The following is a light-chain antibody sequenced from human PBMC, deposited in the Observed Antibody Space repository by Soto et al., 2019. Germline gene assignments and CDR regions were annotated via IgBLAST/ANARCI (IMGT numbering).Light chain of an antibody. J-gene: IGKJ4*01. CDR3: QQFSSYPLT. CDR2: DAS. CDR1: QTVRNNY. Sequence: EFVLTQSPGTLSLSPGERATLSCRASQTVRNNYLAWYQQKPGQAPRLLIYDASSRATGIPGRFSGGGSGTDFALTIIRLEPEDFAVYYRQQFSSYPLTFGGGTKVDIK. V-gene: IGKV3-20*01.